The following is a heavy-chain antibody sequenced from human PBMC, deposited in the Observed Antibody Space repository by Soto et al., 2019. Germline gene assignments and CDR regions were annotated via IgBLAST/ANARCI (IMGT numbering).Heavy chain of an antibody. CDR1: GGTFSSYA. J-gene: IGHJ3*02. Sequence: QVQLVQSGAEVKKPGSSVKVSCKASGGTFSSYAISWVRQAPGQGLEWMGGIIPIFGTANYAQKFQGRVTSTADDSTSTDYMELISLRSEDTAVYYCASPKKRSDRRDAFDIWGQGTMVTVSS. D-gene: IGHD1-26*01. CDR3: ASPKKRSDRRDAFDI. V-gene: IGHV1-69*12. CDR2: IIPIFGTA.